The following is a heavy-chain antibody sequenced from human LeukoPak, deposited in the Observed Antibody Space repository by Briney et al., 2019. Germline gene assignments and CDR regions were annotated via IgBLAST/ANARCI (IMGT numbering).Heavy chain of an antibody. Sequence: PGGSLRLSCAASGFTFSSYWMHWVRQAPGKGLVWVSRINSDGSSTNYADSVKGRFTISRDNAENTLYLQMNSLRAEDTAVYYCARGAIAMAGIIDYWGQGTLVTVSS. V-gene: IGHV3-74*01. CDR1: GFTFSSYW. CDR2: INSDGSST. J-gene: IGHJ4*02. CDR3: ARGAIAMAGIIDY. D-gene: IGHD6-19*01.